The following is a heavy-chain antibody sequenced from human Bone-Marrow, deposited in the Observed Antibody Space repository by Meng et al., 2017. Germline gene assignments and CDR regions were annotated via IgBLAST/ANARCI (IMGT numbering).Heavy chain of an antibody. Sequence: GGSLRLSCAASGFTFSHYAMSWVRQAPGKGPEWVSAISGSGGGTYYADSVKGRFSISRDNSKNTLYMQMNSLRVEDTAIYYCAKGIVGATSFDNWGQGTLVTVSS. V-gene: IGHV3-23*01. CDR1: GFTFSHYA. J-gene: IGHJ4*02. CDR2: ISGSGGGT. CDR3: AKGIVGATSFDN. D-gene: IGHD1-26*01.